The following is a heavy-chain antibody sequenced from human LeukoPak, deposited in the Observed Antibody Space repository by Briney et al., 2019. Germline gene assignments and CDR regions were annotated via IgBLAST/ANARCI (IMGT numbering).Heavy chain of an antibody. CDR1: GGSISSGGYY. V-gene: IGHV4-31*03. J-gene: IGHJ5*02. Sequence: SQTLSLTCTVSGGSISSGGYYWSWIRQHPGKGLEWIGYTYYSGSTNYNPSLKSRVTISVDTSKNQFSLKLSSVTAADTAVYYCARGSSGWYAVDWFDPWGQGTLVTVSS. D-gene: IGHD6-19*01. CDR3: ARGSSGWYAVDWFDP. CDR2: TYYSGST.